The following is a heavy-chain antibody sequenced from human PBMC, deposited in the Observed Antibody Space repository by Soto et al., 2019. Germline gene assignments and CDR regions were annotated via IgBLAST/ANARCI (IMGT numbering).Heavy chain of an antibody. V-gene: IGHV5-51*01. CDR3: VGRVFARGYTDI. CDR2: IYPGDSDT. D-gene: IGHD6-25*01. J-gene: IGHJ3*02. CDR1: GSTFSTYW. Sequence: PGESLKISCKGSGSTFSTYWIGWVRQMPGKGLEWMGIIYPGDSDTRYSPSFQGQVTISADKSISTAYLQWSSLKASDNAMYYCVGRVFARGYTDIWGEGTMVTVSS.